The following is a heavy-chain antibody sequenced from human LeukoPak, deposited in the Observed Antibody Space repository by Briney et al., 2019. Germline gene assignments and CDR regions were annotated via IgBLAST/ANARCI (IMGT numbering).Heavy chain of an antibody. CDR3: AKDRYYDILTGYFHFDY. V-gene: IGHV3-30*02. D-gene: IGHD3-9*01. CDR2: IKHDGSNK. Sequence: PGGSLRLSCAASGFIFTNYFMSWVRQAPGKGLEWVASIKHDGSNKYYADSVKGRFTISRDNSKNTLYLQMNSLRAEDTAVYYCAKDRYYDILTGYFHFDYWGQGTLVTVSS. J-gene: IGHJ4*02. CDR1: GFIFTNYF.